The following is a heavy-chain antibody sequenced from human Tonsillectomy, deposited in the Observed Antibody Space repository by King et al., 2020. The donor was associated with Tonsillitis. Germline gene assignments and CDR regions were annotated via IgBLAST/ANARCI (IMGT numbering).Heavy chain of an antibody. J-gene: IGHJ5*02. CDR3: ARDFGSGTYYNRPLYH. D-gene: IGHD3-10*01. V-gene: IGHV4-59*01. CDR1: GGSISSYY. Sequence: VQLQESGPGLVKPSETLSLTCTVSGGSISSYYWSWIRQPPGKGLEWIGYIYYGGRTNYNPSLQNRVSISADTSKNHFSLRLSSVTAADTAVYYCARDFGSGTYYNRPLYHWGPGALVTVSS. CDR2: IYYGGRT.